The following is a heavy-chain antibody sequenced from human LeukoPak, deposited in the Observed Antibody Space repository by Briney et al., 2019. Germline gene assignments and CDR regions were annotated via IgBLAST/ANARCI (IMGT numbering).Heavy chain of an antibody. J-gene: IGHJ4*02. CDR1: GFTFSGSA. Sequence: GGSPRLSCAASGFTFSGSAMHWVRQASGKGLEWVGRIRSKANSYATAYAASVKGRFTISRDDSKSTAYLQMNSLKTEDTAVYYCTRRSSSGQDYWGQGTLVTVSS. CDR3: TRRSSSGQDY. D-gene: IGHD3-22*01. V-gene: IGHV3-73*01. CDR2: IRSKANSYAT.